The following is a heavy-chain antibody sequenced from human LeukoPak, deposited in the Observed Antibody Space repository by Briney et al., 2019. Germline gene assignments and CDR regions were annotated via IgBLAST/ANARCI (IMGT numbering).Heavy chain of an antibody. CDR1: GGSIASSNYY. CDR2: IYYSGSS. Sequence: SETLSLTCTVSGGSIASSNYYWGWIRQPPGKGLEWIASIYYSGSSYYNPSLKSRVTISIAPSKNQFSLKLTSVTAADTAMYFCARHHYDSGSYFLRPSDYWGQGTLVTVSS. D-gene: IGHD3-10*01. CDR3: ARHHYDSGSYFLRPSDY. J-gene: IGHJ4*02. V-gene: IGHV4-39*01.